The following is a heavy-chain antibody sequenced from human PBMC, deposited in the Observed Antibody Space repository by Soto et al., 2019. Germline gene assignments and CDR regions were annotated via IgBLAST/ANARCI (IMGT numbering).Heavy chain of an antibody. CDR2: ISAYNGNT. CDR1: GYTITSYG. Sequence: GASVKVSCKASGYTITSYGISWVRQAPGQGLEWMGWISAYNGNTNYAQKLQGRVTMTTDTSTSTAYMELRSLRSDDTAAYYCARDRVRDYIWGSYRYSDFDYWGQGTLVTVSS. CDR3: ARDRVRDYIWGSYRYSDFDY. V-gene: IGHV1-18*01. D-gene: IGHD3-16*02. J-gene: IGHJ4*02.